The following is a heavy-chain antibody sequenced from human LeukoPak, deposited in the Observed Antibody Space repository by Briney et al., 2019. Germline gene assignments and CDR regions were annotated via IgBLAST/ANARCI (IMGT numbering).Heavy chain of an antibody. J-gene: IGHJ6*02. D-gene: IGHD1-1*01. V-gene: IGHV3-30*18. Sequence: GGSLRLSCAASGFTFSSYGMHWVRQAPGKGLEWVAVISYDGSNKYYADSVKGRFTISRDNSKNTLYLQMNSLRAEDTAVYYCAKERRSGSHYYYYGMDVWGQGTTVTVSS. CDR2: ISYDGSNK. CDR3: AKERRSGSHYYYYGMDV. CDR1: GFTFSSYG.